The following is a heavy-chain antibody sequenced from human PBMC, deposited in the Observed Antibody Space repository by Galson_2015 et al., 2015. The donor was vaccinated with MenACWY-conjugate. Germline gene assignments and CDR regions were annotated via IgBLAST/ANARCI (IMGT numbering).Heavy chain of an antibody. J-gene: IGHJ4*02. CDR2: ITSTGTST. Sequence: SLRLSCAASGFTFSSYAMSWVRQAPGKGLEWVSAITSTGTSTNYADSVKGRFTISRDNSKNTLFLQMNSLRAEDTAVYYCAKGRSSWHYLDYWGQGTLVTVSS. V-gene: IGHV3-23*01. D-gene: IGHD6-13*01. CDR1: GFTFSSYA. CDR3: AKGRSSWHYLDY.